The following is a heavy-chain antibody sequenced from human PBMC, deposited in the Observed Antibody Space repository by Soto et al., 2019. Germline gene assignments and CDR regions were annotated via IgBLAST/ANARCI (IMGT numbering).Heavy chain of an antibody. Sequence: GASVKVSCKASGYTFKRDGVSWVRQAPGQGLEWLGWISTYNGDANYAQSIQGRVSMTTDTSTSTAYMELSSVRFDDTAVYYCARDGDHTVEDEYYSYGMDVWGQGATVTVYS. CDR2: ISTYNGDA. D-gene: IGHD3-16*01. CDR3: ARDGDHTVEDEYYSYGMDV. J-gene: IGHJ6*02. V-gene: IGHV1-18*01. CDR1: GYTFKRDG.